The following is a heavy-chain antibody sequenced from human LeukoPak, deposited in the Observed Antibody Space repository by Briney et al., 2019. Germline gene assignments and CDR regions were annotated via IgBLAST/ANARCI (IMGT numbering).Heavy chain of an antibody. CDR1: GFTFSSYA. J-gene: IGHJ4*02. CDR3: VKWTGYGMN. D-gene: IGHD3/OR15-3a*01. V-gene: IGHV3-23*01. CDR2: ISGSGGST. Sequence: GGSLSLSCAASGFTFSSYAMSWVRQAPGKGLEWVSAISGSGGSTYYADSVKGRFTISRDNSKSTMYLQMNSLRVEDTAVYYCVKWTGYGMNWVQGTLVTVSS.